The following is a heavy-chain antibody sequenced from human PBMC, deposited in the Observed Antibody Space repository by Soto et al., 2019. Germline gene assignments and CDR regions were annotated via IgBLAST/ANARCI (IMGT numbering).Heavy chain of an antibody. CDR2: ISAYNGNT. V-gene: IGHV1-18*01. CDR3: ARLQTGTTKDYFDY. J-gene: IGHJ4*02. D-gene: IGHD1-7*01. Sequence: RASVKVSCKTSGYTFTGYGISWVRQAPGQGLEWMGWISAYNGNTNYAQKLQGRVTMTTDTSTSTAYMELRSLRSDDTAVYYCARLQTGTTKDYFDYWGQGALVTVSS. CDR1: GYTFTGYG.